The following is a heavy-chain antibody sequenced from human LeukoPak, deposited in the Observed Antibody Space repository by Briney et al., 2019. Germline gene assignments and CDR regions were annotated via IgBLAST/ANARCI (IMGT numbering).Heavy chain of an antibody. CDR2: MNPNSGNT. V-gene: IGHV1-8*01. D-gene: IGHD6-13*01. CDR3: ARGLNSWYNY. J-gene: IGHJ4*02. Sequence: ASVKVSCKASGYTFTTYDINWVRQAIGQGLEWMGWMNPNSGNTGYAQKFHGRVSMTRDTSTSTAYMELSSLTSEDTAVYYCARGLNSWYNYWGQGTLVTVSS. CDR1: GYTFTTYD.